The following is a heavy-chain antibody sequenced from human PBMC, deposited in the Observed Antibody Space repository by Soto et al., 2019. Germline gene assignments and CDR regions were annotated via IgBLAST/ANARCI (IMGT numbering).Heavy chain of an antibody. CDR1: GFTFSSYG. D-gene: IGHD3-10*01. J-gene: IGHJ6*02. CDR3: ELDGWFGEHVLGCSYFCFGIAV. V-gene: IGHV3-30*03. Sequence: QVQLVESGGGVVQPGRSLRLSCAASGFTFSSYGMHWVRQAPGKGLEWLAVISAAGSNKYYADSVKGRFTISRDNSKNTFSLPMLILSAVDTAVYYVELDGWFGEHVLGCSYFCFGIAVWGQGSTINVTS. CDR2: ISAAGSNK.